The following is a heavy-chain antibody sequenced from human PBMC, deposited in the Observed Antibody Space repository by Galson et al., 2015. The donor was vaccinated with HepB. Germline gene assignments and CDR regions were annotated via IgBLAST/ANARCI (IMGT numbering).Heavy chain of an antibody. CDR2: INPNSGGT. Sequence: SVKVSCKASGYTFTGYYMHWVRQAPGQGLEWMGWINPNSGGTNYAQKFQGWVTMTRDTSISTAYMELSRLRSDDTAVYYCARDWKHYGSGDYYGMDVWGQGTTVTVSS. V-gene: IGHV1-2*04. CDR1: GYTFTGYY. J-gene: IGHJ6*02. CDR3: ARDWKHYGSGDYYGMDV. D-gene: IGHD3-10*01.